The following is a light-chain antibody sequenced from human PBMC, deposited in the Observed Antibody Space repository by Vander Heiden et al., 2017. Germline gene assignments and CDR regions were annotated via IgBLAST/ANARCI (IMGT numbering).Light chain of an antibody. V-gene: IGLV2-23*02. CDR2: EVS. Sequence: QPALTQPATVSGSPGQPITISCTGTSSDVGSYNLVSWYQQHQGKAPKLMIYEVSKRPSGVSNRFSGSKSGNTASLTVSELQAEDEADYYCCSYAGSSTVVFGGGTKLTVL. J-gene: IGLJ2*01. CDR1: SSDVGSYNL. CDR3: CSYAGSSTVV.